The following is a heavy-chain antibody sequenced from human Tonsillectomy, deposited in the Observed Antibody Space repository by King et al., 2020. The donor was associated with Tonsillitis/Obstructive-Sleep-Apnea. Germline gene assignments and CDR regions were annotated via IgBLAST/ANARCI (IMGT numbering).Heavy chain of an antibody. D-gene: IGHD5-12*01. CDR3: ASGPSIVASDVDY. J-gene: IGHJ4*02. Sequence: VQLQQWGAGLLKPSETLSLTCAVYGGSFSGYNWSWIRQPPGKGLEWIGEINHSGSTNYNPSLKSRVTISVDTSNKQFSLKLTSVTAAYTAVYYCASGPSIVASDVDYWGQGTLVTVSS. CDR1: GGSFSGYN. CDR2: INHSGST. V-gene: IGHV4-34*01.